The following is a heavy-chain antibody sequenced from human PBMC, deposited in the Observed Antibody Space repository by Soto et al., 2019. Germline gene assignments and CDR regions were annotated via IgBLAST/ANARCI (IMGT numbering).Heavy chain of an antibody. V-gene: IGHV1-18*01. D-gene: IGHD3-9*01. CDR2: ISGYNAKT. CDR3: AREETYYDVLTGLRYYYYMDV. J-gene: IGHJ6*03. CDR1: GYTFTSYG. Sequence: AASVKVSCKASGYTFTSYGINWVRQAPGQGLEWMGWISGYNAKTRYAQKLQGRVTMTIDRSTSTAYMELRSLRPDDTAVYYCAREETYYDVLTGLRYYYYMDVWDTGTTVTVSS.